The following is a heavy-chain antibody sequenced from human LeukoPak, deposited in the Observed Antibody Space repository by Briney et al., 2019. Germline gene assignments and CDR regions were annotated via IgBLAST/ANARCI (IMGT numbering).Heavy chain of an antibody. V-gene: IGHV3-23*01. CDR3: AKRYYYDSSGYCFDY. CDR1: GFSFSSYA. J-gene: IGHJ4*02. D-gene: IGHD3-22*01. CDR2: ISDSGGST. Sequence: GGSLRLSCAASGFSFSSYAMSWVRQAPGKGLVWVSAISDSGGSTYYADSVKGRFTISRDNSKNTLYLQMNSLRAEDTAVYFCAKRYYYDSSGYCFDYWGQGTLVTVSS.